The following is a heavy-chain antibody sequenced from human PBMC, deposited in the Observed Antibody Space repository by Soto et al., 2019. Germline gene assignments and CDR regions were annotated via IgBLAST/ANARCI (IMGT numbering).Heavy chain of an antibody. J-gene: IGHJ5*02. CDR3: ARDLSDYSNYVWFDP. V-gene: IGHV7-4-1*01. CDR1: GYTFTSYA. D-gene: IGHD4-4*01. CDR2: INTNTGNP. Sequence: GASVKVSCKASGYTFTSYAMNWVRQAPGQGLEWMGWINTNTGNPTYAQGFTGRFVFSLDTSVSTAYLQICSLKAEDTAVYYCARDLSDYSNYVWFDPWGQGTLVTVSS.